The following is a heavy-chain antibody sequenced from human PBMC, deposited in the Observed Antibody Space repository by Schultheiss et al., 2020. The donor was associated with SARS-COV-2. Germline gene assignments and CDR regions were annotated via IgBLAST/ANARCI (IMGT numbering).Heavy chain of an antibody. J-gene: IGHJ6*02. Sequence: ASVKVSCKASGYTFTGHYMHWVRQAPGQGLEWMGIINPSGGSTSYAQKFQGRVTMTRNTSISTAYMELSSLRSEDTAVYYCARGRESQWYQLLWGYYYGMDVWGQGTTVTVSS. CDR3: ARGRESQWYQLLWGYYYGMDV. CDR2: INPSGGST. D-gene: IGHD2-2*01. CDR1: GYTFTGHY. V-gene: IGHV1-46*01.